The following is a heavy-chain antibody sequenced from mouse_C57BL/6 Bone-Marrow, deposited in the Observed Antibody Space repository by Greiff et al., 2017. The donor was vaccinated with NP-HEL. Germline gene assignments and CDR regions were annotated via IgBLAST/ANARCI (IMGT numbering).Heavy chain of an antibody. J-gene: IGHJ3*01. CDR2: FYPYNDDT. D-gene: IGHD1-1*01. V-gene: IGHV1-47*01. CDR1: GYTFTTYP. Sequence: QVQLQQSGAELVKPGASVKMSCKASGYTFTTYPIEWMKQNHGKSLEWIGNFYPYNDDTKYNEKFKGKATLTVAKSSSTFYLELSRLTSDDSAVYYCATHYYGSSPLAYWGQGTLVTVSA. CDR3: ATHYYGSSPLAY.